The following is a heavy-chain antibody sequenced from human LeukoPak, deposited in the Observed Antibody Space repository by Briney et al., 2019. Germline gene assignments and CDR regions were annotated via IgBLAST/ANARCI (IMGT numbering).Heavy chain of an antibody. D-gene: IGHD6-13*01. J-gene: IGHJ4*02. V-gene: IGHV1-2*02. CDR1: GYTFTGYY. Sequence: ASVKVSCKASGYTFTGYYMHWVRQAPGQGLEWMGWINPNSGGTNYAQKFQGRVTMTRDTSISTAYMELSGLRSDDTAVYYCARSPREYSSSWYLPFDYWGQGTLVTVSS. CDR2: INPNSGGT. CDR3: ARSPREYSSSWYLPFDY.